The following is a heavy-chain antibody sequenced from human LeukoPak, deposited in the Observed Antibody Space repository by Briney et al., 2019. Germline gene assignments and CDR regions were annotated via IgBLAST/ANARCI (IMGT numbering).Heavy chain of an antibody. D-gene: IGHD3-22*01. J-gene: IGHJ4*02. CDR2: INTNTGNP. CDR3: ARVSFLGDVNYYDSSGYYDY. Sequence: APVKVSCKASGYTFTSYAMNWVRQAPGQGLEGRGWINTNTGNPTYAQGFTGRFVFSLDTSVSTAYLQISSLKAEDTAVYYCARVSFLGDVNYYDSSGYYDYWGQGTLVTVSS. CDR1: GYTFTSYA. V-gene: IGHV7-4-1*02.